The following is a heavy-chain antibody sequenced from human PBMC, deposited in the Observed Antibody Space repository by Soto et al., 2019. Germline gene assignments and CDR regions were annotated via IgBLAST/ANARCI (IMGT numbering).Heavy chain of an antibody. CDR1: GFTFSSYA. J-gene: IGHJ4*02. D-gene: IGHD3-22*01. V-gene: IGHV3-30-3*01. Sequence: PGGSLRLSCAASGFTFSSYALHWVRQAPGKGLESVALISYGGNNKYYADSVKGRFTISRDNSKNTLYLQMTSLRAEDTAVYYCARDPLYYDNSGYYLPPDYWGQGXPVTVYS. CDR2: ISYGGNNK. CDR3: ARDPLYYDNSGYYLPPDY.